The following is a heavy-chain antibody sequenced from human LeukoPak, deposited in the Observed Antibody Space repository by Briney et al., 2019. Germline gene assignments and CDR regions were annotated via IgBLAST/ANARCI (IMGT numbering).Heavy chain of an antibody. CDR2: ISPSGGST. Sequence: GASVKVSCKASGYTFTTYYIHWVRQAPGQGLEWMGIISPSGGSTTYAQKFQDRVTMTRDTSTGTVYMELSSLRSEDTAVYYCARTSGYTFDYGGQGTLVTVSS. V-gene: IGHV1-46*01. CDR3: ARTSGYTFDY. D-gene: IGHD3-22*01. CDR1: GYTFTTYY. J-gene: IGHJ4*02.